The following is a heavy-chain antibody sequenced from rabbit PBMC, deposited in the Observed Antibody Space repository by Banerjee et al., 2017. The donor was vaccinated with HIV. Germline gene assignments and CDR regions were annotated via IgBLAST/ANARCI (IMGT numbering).Heavy chain of an antibody. D-gene: IGHD1-1*01. CDR2: IYSASSGTT. CDR1: GFSFSSGYY. V-gene: IGHV1S40*01. Sequence: QSLEESGGGLVQPEGSLTLTCTASGFSFSSGYYMCWVRQAPGKGLEWIACIYSASSGTTYYASWAKGRFTISKTSSTTVTLQMTSLTAADTATYFCARGAYVGSSGYYNLWGPGTLVTVS. CDR3: ARGAYVGSSGYYNL. J-gene: IGHJ4*01.